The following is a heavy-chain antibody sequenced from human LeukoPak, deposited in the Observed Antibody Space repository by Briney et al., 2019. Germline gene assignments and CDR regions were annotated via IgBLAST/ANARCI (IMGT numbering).Heavy chain of an antibody. CDR3: AKVRLGEFSSIDY. CDR2: ISGSGDTT. J-gene: IGHJ4*02. CDR1: GLTFSTYA. Sequence: PGGCLRLSCAPSGLTFSTYAMSSVREAPGEGLGWGSGISGSGDTTSSADSVKSGVTISRDNSKNPLYLQMNSLRAEDTVVYYCAKVRLGEFSSIDYWGQGTLVTVSS. V-gene: IGHV3-23*01. D-gene: IGHD3-16*02.